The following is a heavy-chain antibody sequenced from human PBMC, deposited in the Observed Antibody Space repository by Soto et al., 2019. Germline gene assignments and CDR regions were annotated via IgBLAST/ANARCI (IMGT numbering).Heavy chain of an antibody. CDR1: GGSISSYY. CDR3: ARGRSSGWLNFDY. J-gene: IGHJ4*02. Sequence: SETLSLTCTVSGGSISSYYWSWIRQPPGKGLEWIGYIYYSGSTNFNPSLKSRVTISLDTSKNQFSLKLSSVTAADTAVYYCARGRSSGWLNFDYWGQGTLVTVSS. V-gene: IGHV4-59*01. D-gene: IGHD6-19*01. CDR2: IYYSGST.